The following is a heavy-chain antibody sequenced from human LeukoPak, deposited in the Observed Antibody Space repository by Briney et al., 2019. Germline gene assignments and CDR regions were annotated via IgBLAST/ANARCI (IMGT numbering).Heavy chain of an antibody. CDR1: GFTFSSYG. D-gene: IGHD3-10*01. V-gene: IGHV3-30*02. J-gene: IGHJ6*02. CDR2: IRYDGSNK. Sequence: PGGSLRLSCAASGFTFSSYGMHWVRQAPGKGLEWVAFIRYDGSNKYYADSVKGRFTISRDNSKNTLYLQMNSLRAEDTAVYYCAKQDGDYGMDVWGQGTTVTVSS. CDR3: AKQDGDYGMDV.